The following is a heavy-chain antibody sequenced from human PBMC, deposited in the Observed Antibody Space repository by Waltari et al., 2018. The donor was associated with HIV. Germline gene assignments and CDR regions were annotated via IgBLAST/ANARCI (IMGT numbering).Heavy chain of an antibody. V-gene: IGHV3-66*01. CDR2: IYSGGST. Sequence: EVQLVESGGGLVQPGGSLRLSCAASGFPVSSNYMCWVRQAPGKGLEWVSVIYSGGSTYYADSVKGRFTISRDNSKNTLYLQMNSLRAEDTAVYYCASIAYCGGDCYPRGMDVWGQGTTVTVSS. D-gene: IGHD2-21*02. CDR1: GFPVSSNY. J-gene: IGHJ6*02. CDR3: ASIAYCGGDCYPRGMDV.